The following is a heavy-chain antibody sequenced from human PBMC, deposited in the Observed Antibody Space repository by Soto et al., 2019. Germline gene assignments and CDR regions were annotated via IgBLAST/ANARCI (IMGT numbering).Heavy chain of an antibody. V-gene: IGHV3-23*01. CDR1: GFTFSSYA. CDR2: ISGSGGST. J-gene: IGHJ6*02. D-gene: IGHD3-22*01. CDR3: AKDRTYYYASSGYYPLGYYYYGMDV. Sequence: EVQLLESGGGLVQPGGSLRLSCAASGFTFSSYAMSWVRQAPGKGLEWVSAISGSGGSTYYADSVKGRFTISRDNSKNTLYLQMNSLRAEDTAVYYCAKDRTYYYASSGYYPLGYYYYGMDVWGQGTTVTVSS.